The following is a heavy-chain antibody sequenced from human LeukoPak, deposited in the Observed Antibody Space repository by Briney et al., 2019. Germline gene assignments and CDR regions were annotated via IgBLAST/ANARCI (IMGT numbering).Heavy chain of an antibody. D-gene: IGHD2-2*01. CDR2: IIPIFGTA. CDR1: GGTFSSYA. J-gene: IGHJ1*01. V-gene: IGHV1-69*13. CDR3: ARDRYCSSTSCPKADQYFQH. Sequence: SVKVSCKASGGTFSSYAISWVRQAPGQGLEWMGGIIPIFGTANYAQKFQGRVTITADESTSTAYMELSSLRSEDTAVYYCARDRYCSSTSCPKADQYFQHWGQGTLVTVSS.